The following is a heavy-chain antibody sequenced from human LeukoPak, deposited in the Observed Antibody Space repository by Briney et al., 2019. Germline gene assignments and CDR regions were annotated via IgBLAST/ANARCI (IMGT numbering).Heavy chain of an antibody. CDR3: ARPSLNSGRYFDY. CDR1: RFTFSSYG. J-gene: IGHJ4*02. V-gene: IGHV3-30*19. D-gene: IGHD1-26*01. Sequence: GGSLRLSCAASRFTFSSYGMHWVRQAPGKGLEWVAYIQYDGSNEQYADSVKGRFSISRDSSKNILYLQMNSLRAEDTAVYYCARPSLNSGRYFDYWGQGILVTVSS. CDR2: IQYDGSNE.